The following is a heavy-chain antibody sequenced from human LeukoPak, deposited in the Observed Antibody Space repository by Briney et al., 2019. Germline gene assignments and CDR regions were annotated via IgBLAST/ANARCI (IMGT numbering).Heavy chain of an antibody. CDR3: ASVRKGYCSSTSCYAKGYYYYMDV. J-gene: IGHJ6*03. D-gene: IGHD2-2*01. CDR2: INHSGST. V-gene: IGHV4-34*01. Sequence: SETLSLTCDVYGGSFSGYYWSWIRQPPEKGLEWIGEINHSGSTNYNPSLKSRVTMSVDTSKNQFSLKLSSVTAADTAVYYCASVRKGYCSSTSCYAKGYYYYMDVWGKGTTVTISS. CDR1: GGSFSGYY.